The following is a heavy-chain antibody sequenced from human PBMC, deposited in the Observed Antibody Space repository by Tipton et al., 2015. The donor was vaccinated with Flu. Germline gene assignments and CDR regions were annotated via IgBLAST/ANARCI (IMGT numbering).Heavy chain of an antibody. J-gene: IGHJ4*02. CDR3: TKNAGYCSSISCYRPFDY. CDR2: ISGSGAYT. D-gene: IGHD2-2*01. Sequence: GSLRLSCAASGFTLSNYAMSWVRQAPGKGLEWVSSISGSGAYTYYADSVKGRFTISRDNSKNTLYLQMNSLRAEDTAVYYCTKNAGYCSSISCYRPFDYWGQGILVTVSS. V-gene: IGHV3-23*01. CDR1: GFTLSNYA.